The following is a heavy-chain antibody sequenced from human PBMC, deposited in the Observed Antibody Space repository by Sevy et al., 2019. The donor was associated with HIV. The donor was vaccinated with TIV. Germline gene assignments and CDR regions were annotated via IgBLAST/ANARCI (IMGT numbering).Heavy chain of an antibody. V-gene: IGHV1-18*01. J-gene: IGHJ4*02. CDR1: GYTFTSYG. D-gene: IGHD3-22*01. CDR3: ARGVTYYYDSSGYWY. Sequence: ASVKVSCKASGYTFTSYGISWVRQAPGQGLEWMGWISAYNGNTNYAQKLQGRVTMTTDTSTSTAYMELRSLRSDDTAVYYCARGVTYYYDSSGYWYWGQGTLVSVSS. CDR2: ISAYNGNT.